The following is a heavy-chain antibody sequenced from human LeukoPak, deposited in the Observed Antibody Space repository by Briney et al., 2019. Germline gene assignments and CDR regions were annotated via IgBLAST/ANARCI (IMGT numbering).Heavy chain of an antibody. CDR3: ARTDGKQLPPRF. V-gene: IGHV4-59*08. J-gene: IGHJ4*02. D-gene: IGHD5-18*01. CDR1: GGSISSYY. CDR2: IDYSGST. Sequence: PSETLSLTCTVSGGSISSYYWSWIRQPPGKGREWIGYIDYSGSTNYNPSLKSRVTISVDTSKNQFSLKMSSVSAADRAVYFCARTDGKQLPPRFWGQGTLVPVSS.